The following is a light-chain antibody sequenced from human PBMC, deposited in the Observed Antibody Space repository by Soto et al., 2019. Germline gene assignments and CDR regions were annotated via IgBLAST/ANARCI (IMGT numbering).Light chain of an antibody. CDR3: MQALQAPWR. V-gene: IGKV2-28*01. Sequence: DIVMTQSPLSLSVTPGEPASISCRSSQSLLHSIGYNFLDWYLQKPGQPPQILIYWASNRASGVPDRFSGSGSGTDFTLKISRVEADDVGVYFCMQALQAPWRFGQGTKVEIK. J-gene: IGKJ1*01. CDR1: QSLLHSIGYNF. CDR2: WAS.